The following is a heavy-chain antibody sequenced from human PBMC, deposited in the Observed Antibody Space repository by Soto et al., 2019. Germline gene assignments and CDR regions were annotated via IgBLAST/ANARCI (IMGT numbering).Heavy chain of an antibody. CDR2: INTNGGVT. CDR1: GDSFNDYY. Sequence: QVQLVQSGAEVRKPGASVTVSCRSFGDSFNDYYIHWVRQAPGQGFEGMGWINTNGGVTKYAQKFQGWVSMTRDTSIRTVYMQRSRLRSDDTAVYYCARESGGATATLDYYYFYMDVWGTGTTVTLSS. D-gene: IGHD5-12*01. V-gene: IGHV1-2*04. J-gene: IGHJ6*03. CDR3: ARESGGATATLDYYYFYMDV.